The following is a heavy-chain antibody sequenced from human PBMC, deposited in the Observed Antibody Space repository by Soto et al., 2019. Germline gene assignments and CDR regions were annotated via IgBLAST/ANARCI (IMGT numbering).Heavy chain of an antibody. V-gene: IGHV4-39*01. CDR3: SWSGVSETVYYGSGSYEDY. CDR1: GGSTSSSSYY. J-gene: IGHJ4*02. D-gene: IGHD3-10*01. CDR2: IYYSGST. Sequence: SETLSLTCTVSGGSTSSSSYYWGWIRQPPGKGLEWIGSIYYSGSTYYNPSLKSRVTISVDTSKNQFSLKLSSVTAADTAVYYCSWSGVSETVYYGSGSYEDYWGQGTLVTVSS.